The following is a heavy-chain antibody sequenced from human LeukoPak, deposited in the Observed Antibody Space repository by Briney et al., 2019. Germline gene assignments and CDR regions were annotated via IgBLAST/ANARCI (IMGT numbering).Heavy chain of an antibody. J-gene: IGHJ4*02. CDR3: AKRYSTYVL. D-gene: IGHD4-11*01. CDR1: GFTFSSYA. CDR2: ISGSGGST. V-gene: IGHV3-23*01. Sequence: GGSLRLSCAASGFTFSSYAMSWVRQAPGKGLEWVSAISGSGGSTYYADSVKGRFTISRDNSKNTPYLQMSSLRADAIAVYYCAKRYSTYVLWGQGTVVTVSS.